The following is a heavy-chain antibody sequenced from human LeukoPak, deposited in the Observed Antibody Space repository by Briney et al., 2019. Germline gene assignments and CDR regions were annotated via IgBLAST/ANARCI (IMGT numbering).Heavy chain of an antibody. D-gene: IGHD4-17*01. Sequence: SETLSLTCTVSGGSISSYYWGWIRQPAGKGLEWIGRIYTSGSTNYNPSLKSRVTMSVDTSKNQFSLKLSSVTAADTAVYYCARTTVNYYYYGMDVWGQGTTVTVSS. CDR1: GGSISSYY. CDR2: IYTSGST. J-gene: IGHJ6*02. CDR3: ARTTVNYYYYGMDV. V-gene: IGHV4-4*07.